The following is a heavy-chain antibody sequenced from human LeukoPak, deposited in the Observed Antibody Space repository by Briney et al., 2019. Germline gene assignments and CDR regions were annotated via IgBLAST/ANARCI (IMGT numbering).Heavy chain of an antibody. Sequence: PGGSLRLSCAASGFTFDDYGMSWVRQAPEKGLEWVSGINWNGGSTGYADSVKGRFTISRDNAKNSLYLQVNSLRAEDTALYYCVREDYGDYGGGYYYYMDVWGKGTTVTVSS. J-gene: IGHJ6*03. D-gene: IGHD4-17*01. CDR2: INWNGGST. CDR1: GFTFDDYG. V-gene: IGHV3-20*04. CDR3: VREDYGDYGGGYYYYMDV.